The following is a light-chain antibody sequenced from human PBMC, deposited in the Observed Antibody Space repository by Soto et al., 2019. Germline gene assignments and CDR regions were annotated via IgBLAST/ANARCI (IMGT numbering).Light chain of an antibody. Sequence: DIQLTQSPSFLSASVGDRVTISCRASQGISDYLAWYQQKPGKAPKLLIYGASTLQSGVPSRFSGSASGTEFALAISSLQPEDFATYFCQQFNAYPLTFGGGTKLEIK. V-gene: IGKV1-9*01. CDR3: QQFNAYPLT. J-gene: IGKJ4*01. CDR2: GAS. CDR1: QGISDY.